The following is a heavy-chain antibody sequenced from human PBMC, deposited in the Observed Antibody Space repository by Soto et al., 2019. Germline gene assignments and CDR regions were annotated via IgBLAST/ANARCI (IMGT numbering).Heavy chain of an antibody. CDR2: INPSGDGT. CDR1: GYTFNASY. V-gene: IGHV1-46*02. Sequence: GASVKVSCKAFGYTFNASYMHWVRQAPGQGLEWMGVINPSGDGTSYAQKFQGRVTMTRDTSTSTVYMELSSLRSEDTAVYYCARVALGYDYADVWGQGTTVTVSS. D-gene: IGHD4-17*01. CDR3: ARVALGYDYADV. J-gene: IGHJ6*02.